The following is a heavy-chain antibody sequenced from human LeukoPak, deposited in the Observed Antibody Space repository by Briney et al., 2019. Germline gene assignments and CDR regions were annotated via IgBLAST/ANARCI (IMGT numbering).Heavy chain of an antibody. CDR1: GGTFSSYA. Sequence: SVKVSCKASGGTFSSYAISWVRQAPGQGLEWMGGIIPIFGTANYAQKFQGRVTITADESTSTAYMELSSLRSEDTAVYYCPRDSMTRRFLEWLLDYWGQGTLVTVSS. D-gene: IGHD3-3*01. CDR2: IIPIFGTA. CDR3: PRDSMTRRFLEWLLDY. V-gene: IGHV1-69*01. J-gene: IGHJ4*02.